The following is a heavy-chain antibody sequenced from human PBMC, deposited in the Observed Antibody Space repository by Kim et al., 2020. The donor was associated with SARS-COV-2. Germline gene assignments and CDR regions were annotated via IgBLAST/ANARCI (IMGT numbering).Heavy chain of an antibody. CDR3: AKDFADFWATYPDYYYFDA. Sequence: GGSLRLSCAASGFTFSNYAMTWVRQAPGKGLECVSVISASREYTFYADSVKGRFTISRDKSKNTLYLQMNTLRAEDTAVYYCAKDFADFWATYPDYYYFDAWGKGSRVPVSS. CDR2: ISASREYT. CDR1: GFTFSNYA. D-gene: IGHD1-26*01. J-gene: IGHJ4*02. V-gene: IGHV3-23*01.